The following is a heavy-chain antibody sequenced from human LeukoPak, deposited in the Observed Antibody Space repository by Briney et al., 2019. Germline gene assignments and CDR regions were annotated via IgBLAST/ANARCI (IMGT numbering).Heavy chain of an antibody. CDR3: ARDFSSSSTVYYYYYMDV. D-gene: IGHD6-6*01. J-gene: IGHJ6*03. Sequence: SETLSLTCTVSGGSISSRTYYWGWIRQPPGKGLEWIGSIYYSGTTYYNPSLKSRVTISVDTSKNQFSLKLSSVTAADTAVYYCARDFSSSSTVYYYYYMDVWGKGTTVTVSS. CDR1: GGSISSRTYY. CDR2: IYYSGTT. V-gene: IGHV4-39*07.